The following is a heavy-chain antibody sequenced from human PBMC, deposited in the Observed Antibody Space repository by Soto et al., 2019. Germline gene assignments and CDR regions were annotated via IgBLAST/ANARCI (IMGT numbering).Heavy chain of an antibody. CDR1: GGSITTSGDY. Sequence: SLACTVSGGSITTSGDYWSWIREHPGEGLEWIGYISHSEITEYNPSLKSRLTLSIDTSKNQLSLEMNSVTAADTAVYYCARVLHGHYDRWLDPWGHGTPVPVSP. D-gene: IGHD4-17*01. J-gene: IGHJ5*02. CDR2: ISHSEIT. CDR3: ARVLHGHYDRWLDP. V-gene: IGHV4-31*03.